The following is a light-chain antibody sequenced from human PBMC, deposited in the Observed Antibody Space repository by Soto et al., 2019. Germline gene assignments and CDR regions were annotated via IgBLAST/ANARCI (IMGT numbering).Light chain of an antibody. CDR3: QQRSNWPT. CDR2: DAS. Sequence: EIVLTQSPATLSLSPGERATLSCRASQSVSSYLAWNQQKPGQAPRLLIYDASNRATGIPARFSGSGSGTDFTRTISSLEPEDFAVYYCQQRSNWPTFGGGTKVEIK. V-gene: IGKV3-11*01. CDR1: QSVSSY. J-gene: IGKJ4*01.